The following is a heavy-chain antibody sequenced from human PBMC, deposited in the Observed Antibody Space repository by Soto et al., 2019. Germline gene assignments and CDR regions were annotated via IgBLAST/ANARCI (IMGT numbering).Heavy chain of an antibody. CDR1: GYTFTSYG. J-gene: IGHJ6*02. V-gene: IGHV1-18*01. Sequence: ASVKVSCKASGYTFTSYGISWVRQAPGQGLEWMGWISAYNGNTNYAQKLQGRFTMTTDTSTSTAYMELRSLRSDDTAVYYCARDRHSGSYYGYYYGMDVWGQGTTVTVSS. D-gene: IGHD3-10*01. CDR3: ARDRHSGSYYGYYYGMDV. CDR2: ISAYNGNT.